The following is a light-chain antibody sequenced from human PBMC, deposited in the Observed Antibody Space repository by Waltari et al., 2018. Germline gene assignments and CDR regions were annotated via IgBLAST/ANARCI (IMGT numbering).Light chain of an antibody. Sequence: QSALTQPRSVSGPPGQSVTISCTGTSSDVGGYDAVSWYRQHPGKAPELIIYDVSKRPSGVPDRFSGSKSGNTASLTISGLQADDEADYYCSSNAGYSTWVFSGGTKVTVL. CDR1: SSDVGGYDA. CDR3: SSNAGYSTWV. V-gene: IGLV2-11*01. CDR2: DVS. J-gene: IGLJ3*02.